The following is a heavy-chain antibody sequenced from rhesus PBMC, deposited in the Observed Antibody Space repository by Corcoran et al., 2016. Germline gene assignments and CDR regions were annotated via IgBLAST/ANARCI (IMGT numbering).Heavy chain of an antibody. CDR3: ARLIAGRGFDY. Sequence: QVTLKESGPALVKPTQTLTLTCTFSGFSLTTSGMGVGWIRQPPGKALEWLALIYWDDDKRYSTSLKSRLTNSKDTSKNQVVLTMTNMDPMDTATYYCARLIAGRGFDYWGQGVLVTVSS. CDR2: IYWDDDK. V-gene: IGHV2-152*01. J-gene: IGHJ4*01. D-gene: IGHD1-1-1*01. CDR1: GFSLTTSGMG.